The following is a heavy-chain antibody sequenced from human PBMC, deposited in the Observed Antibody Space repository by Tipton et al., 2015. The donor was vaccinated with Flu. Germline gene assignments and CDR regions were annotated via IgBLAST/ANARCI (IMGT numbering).Heavy chain of an antibody. Sequence: QVQLVQSGAELRKPGASVTVSCESFGYPFTSYYIHWVRQAPGQGPEWIGRINPKNGVTRFAQKFQGRVTLTTEATINTAYMNLDRLTSDDTALYFCSRVPLSYNDNGDSFDGWGQGTMLIVSS. CDR3: SRVPLSYNDNGDSFDG. J-gene: IGHJ3*01. CDR2: INPKNGVT. V-gene: IGHV1-2*06. D-gene: IGHD5-24*01. CDR1: GYPFTSYY.